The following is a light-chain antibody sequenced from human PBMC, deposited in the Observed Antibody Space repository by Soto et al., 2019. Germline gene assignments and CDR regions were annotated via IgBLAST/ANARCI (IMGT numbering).Light chain of an antibody. CDR3: QQYETFSGT. CDR2: DAS. V-gene: IGKV1-5*01. Sequence: DIRMTQSASTLSAPVGYTVTVTCRASQSVSVWLAWYQQKPGEAPKLLIYDASALPRGVPSRFSGSGSGTKFTLTIASLQPDDFATYYCQQYETFSGTFGPGTKVDIK. J-gene: IGKJ1*01. CDR1: QSVSVW.